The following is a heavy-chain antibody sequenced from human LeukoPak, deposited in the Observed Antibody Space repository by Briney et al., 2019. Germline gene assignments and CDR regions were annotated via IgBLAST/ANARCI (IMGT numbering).Heavy chain of an antibody. CDR2: ISSDGGTK. CDR1: KFTFSNYG. Sequence: GGSLRLSCTASKFTFSNYGMQWVRQAPGKGLEWVAVISSDGGTKYYADSVKGRFTLSRDNSRNTLDLQMNGLGPEDTAVYYCAKEYDSGGYGAYFDYWGQGTLVTVSS. CDR3: AKEYDSGGYGAYFDY. J-gene: IGHJ4*02. V-gene: IGHV3-30*18. D-gene: IGHD3-10*01.